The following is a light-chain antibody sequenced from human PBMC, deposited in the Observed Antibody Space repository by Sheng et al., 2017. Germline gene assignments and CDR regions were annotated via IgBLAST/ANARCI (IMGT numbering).Light chain of an antibody. V-gene: IGKV1-33*01. J-gene: IGKJ3*01. CDR1: QDISDS. Sequence: DIQMTQSPSSLSASVGDRVTITCQATQDISDSLNWYQHKPGKAPRLLIYDASNLQTGVPSRFSGSGSGTDFTFTINSLQPEDFATYYCQQFDSLPLTFGPGTKVDVK. CDR3: QQFDSLPLT. CDR2: DAS.